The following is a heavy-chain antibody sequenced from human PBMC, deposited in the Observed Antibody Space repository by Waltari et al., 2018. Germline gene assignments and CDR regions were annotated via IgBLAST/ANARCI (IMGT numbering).Heavy chain of an antibody. J-gene: IGHJ3*01. D-gene: IGHD2-21*01. CDR2: VSYDGRDE. Sequence: LVESGGGVVQPGRPTGRSCMASGFDFSAETMNGVRQSPGKGLEWVAAVSYDGRDEYYGGSVAGRFSVSRDNFLNTVYLEMNSLTGDDTAMYYCARRTVVVGLNAFDVWGRGTMVTVSS. CDR3: ARRTVVVGLNAFDV. V-gene: IGHV3-30*01. CDR1: GFDFSAET.